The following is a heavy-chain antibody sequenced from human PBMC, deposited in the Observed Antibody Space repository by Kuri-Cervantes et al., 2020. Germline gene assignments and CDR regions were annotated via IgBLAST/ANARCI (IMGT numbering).Heavy chain of an antibody. J-gene: IGHJ4*02. CDR3: ARGLFGDYYDSDEKNY. V-gene: IGHV1-8*01. CDR2: MNPNSGNT. CDR1: GYTFTSYD. Sequence: ASVKVSCKASGYTFTSYDINWVRQATGQGLEWMGWMNPNSGNTGYAQKFQGRVTMTTDTSTSTAYMELRSLRSDDTAVYYCARGLFGDYYDSDEKNYWGQGTLVTVSS. D-gene: IGHD3-22*01.